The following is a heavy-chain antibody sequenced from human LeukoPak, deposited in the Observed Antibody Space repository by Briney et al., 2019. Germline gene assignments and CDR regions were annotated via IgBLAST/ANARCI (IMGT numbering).Heavy chain of an antibody. J-gene: IGHJ4*02. CDR3: AKDFGNGPYYFDY. V-gene: IGHV3-23*01. CDR1: GFTFSSYA. Sequence: GGSLRLSCAASGFTFSSYAMSWVRQAPGKGLEWVSAINGSGGSTYYADSVKGRFTISRDNSKNTLYLQMNSLRAEDTAVYYCAKDFGNGPYYFDYWGQGTLVTVSS. CDR2: INGSGGST. D-gene: IGHD1-1*01.